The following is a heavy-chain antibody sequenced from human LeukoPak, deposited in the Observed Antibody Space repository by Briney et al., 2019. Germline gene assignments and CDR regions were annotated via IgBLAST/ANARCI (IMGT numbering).Heavy chain of an antibody. J-gene: IGHJ4*02. Sequence: SETLSLTCTVSGGSISSYYWSWIRQPPGKGLEWIGEINHSGSTNYNPSLKSRVTISVDTSKNQFSLKLSSVTAADTAVYYCARGRPRPSTRFDYWGQGTLVTVSS. V-gene: IGHV4-34*01. CDR2: INHSGST. CDR3: ARGRPRPSTRFDY. CDR1: GGSISSYY.